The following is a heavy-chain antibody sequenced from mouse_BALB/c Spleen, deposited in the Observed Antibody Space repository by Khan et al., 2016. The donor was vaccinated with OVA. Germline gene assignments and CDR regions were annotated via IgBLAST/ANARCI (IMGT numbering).Heavy chain of an antibody. J-gene: IGHJ2*01. CDR3: ARLEDI. D-gene: IGHD1-3*01. CDR2: IWAGGST. Sequence: QVQLKESGPGLVAPYQSLSTTSPFPGFSLPSYVVPWFRHPPGKGRDWLGVIWAGGSTNYNWALMSRLSISKDNSKSQVFLKMNSLQTDDTAMYYCARLEDIWGQGTTLTVSS. CDR1: GFSLPSYV. V-gene: IGHV2-9*02.